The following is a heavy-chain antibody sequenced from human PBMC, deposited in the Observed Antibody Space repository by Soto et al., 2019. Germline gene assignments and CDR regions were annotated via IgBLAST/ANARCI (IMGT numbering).Heavy chain of an antibody. J-gene: IGHJ4*02. D-gene: IGHD4-4*01. CDR2: THYSGST. CDR1: GVSISSYY. CDR3: ARDAYSNYYFDS. V-gene: IGHV4-59*01. Sequence: PSETLSLTCSVSGVSISSYYWSWIRQSPGKGLEWIGFTHYSGSTNYTPSLKSRVTMSVDTSKNQFSLILSSVTAADTAVYYCARDAYSNYYFDSWGQGTLVTV.